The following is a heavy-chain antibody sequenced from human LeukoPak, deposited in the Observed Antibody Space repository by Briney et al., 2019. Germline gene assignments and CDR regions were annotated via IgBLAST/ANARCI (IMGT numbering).Heavy chain of an antibody. CDR1: GFTFSDYY. V-gene: IGHV4-30-4*08. CDR2: IFYSGST. Sequence: LRLSCAASGFTFSDYYMSWIRQPPGRGLGWMGYIFYSGSTYYNPSLKSRVSISVDTSKNQFSLKLSSVTAADTAVYYCARGGWGDYVENAFDIWGQGTMVTVSS. D-gene: IGHD4-17*01. J-gene: IGHJ3*02. CDR3: ARGGWGDYVENAFDI.